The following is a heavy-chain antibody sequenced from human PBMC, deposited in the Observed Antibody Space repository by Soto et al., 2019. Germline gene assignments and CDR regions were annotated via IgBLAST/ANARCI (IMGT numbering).Heavy chain of an antibody. J-gene: IGHJ4*02. D-gene: IGHD3-10*01. CDR1: GGSISSSSYY. CDR2: IYYSGST. V-gene: IGHV4-39*01. CDR3: VYGDFDY. Sequence: SETLSLTCTVSGGSISSSSYYWGWIRQPPGKGLEWIGSIYYSGSTYYNPSLKSRVTISVDTSKNQFSLKLSSVTAADTAVYYCVYGDFDYWGQGTLVTVSS.